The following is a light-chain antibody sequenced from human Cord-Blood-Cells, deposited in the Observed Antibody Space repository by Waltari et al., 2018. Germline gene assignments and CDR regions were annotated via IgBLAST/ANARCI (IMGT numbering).Light chain of an antibody. CDR2: DVS. V-gene: IGLV2-11*01. J-gene: IGLJ3*02. CDR3: CSYAGSYTWV. Sequence: QSALTQPRSVSGSPGQSVTIPSTGTSSDVGGYNYVSWYQQHPGKAPNLMIYDVSKRPSGVPDRFSGSKSGNTASLTISGLQAEDEADYYCCSYAGSYTWVFGGGTKLTVL. CDR1: SSDVGGYNY.